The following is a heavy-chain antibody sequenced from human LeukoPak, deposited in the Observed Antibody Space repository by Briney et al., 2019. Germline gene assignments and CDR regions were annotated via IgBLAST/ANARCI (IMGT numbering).Heavy chain of an antibody. J-gene: IGHJ4*02. D-gene: IGHD6-19*01. Sequence: GSLRLSCAASGFTFSSYGMHWVRQAPGKGLEWVAVISYDGSNKYYADSVKGRFTISRDNSKNTLYLQMNSLRAEDTAVYYCAKDSISSGWYSLFFDYWGQGTLVTVSS. CDR1: GFTFSSYG. CDR2: ISYDGSNK. V-gene: IGHV3-30*18. CDR3: AKDSISSGWYSLFFDY.